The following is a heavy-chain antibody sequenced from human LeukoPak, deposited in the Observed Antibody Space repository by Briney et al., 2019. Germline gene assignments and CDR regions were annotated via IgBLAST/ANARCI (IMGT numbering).Heavy chain of an antibody. CDR2: IYTSGST. CDR1: GGSISSGSYY. D-gene: IGHD3-22*01. J-gene: IGHJ4*02. Sequence: SETLSLTCTVSGGSISSGSYYWSWIRQPAGKGLEWIGRIYTSGSTNYNPSLKSRVTISVDTSKNQFSLKLSSVTAADTAVYYCATHPDYYDSSGYYSGSSDYWGQGTLVTVSS. CDR3: ATHPDYYDSSGYYSGSSDY. V-gene: IGHV4-61*02.